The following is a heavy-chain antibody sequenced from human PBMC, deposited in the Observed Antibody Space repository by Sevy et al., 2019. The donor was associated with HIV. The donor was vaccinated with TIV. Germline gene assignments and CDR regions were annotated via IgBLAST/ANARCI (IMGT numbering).Heavy chain of an antibody. D-gene: IGHD5-18*01. CDR3: ARGKSGYGYALNY. CDR1: GFTVNSNY. J-gene: IGHJ4*02. V-gene: IGHV3-66*01. CDR2: IHGDDTT. Sequence: GGSLRLSCAASGFTVNSNYMTWVRHAPGKGLEGVSFIHGDDTTYHADSVKDRFTISRDNFKNTLYLHMSSLRAEDTAVYYCARGKSGYGYALNYWGQGTLVTVSS.